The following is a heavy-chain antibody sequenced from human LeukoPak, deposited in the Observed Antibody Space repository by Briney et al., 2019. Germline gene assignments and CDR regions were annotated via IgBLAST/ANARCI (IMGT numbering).Heavy chain of an antibody. Sequence: SETLSLTCTVSGGSISSSSYYWGWIRQPPGKGLEWIGSIYYSGSTYYNPSLKSRVTISVDTSKNQFSLKLSSVTAADTAVYYCARGRSGSYLLVAFDIWGQGTMVTVSS. J-gene: IGHJ3*02. V-gene: IGHV4-39*07. CDR2: IYYSGST. CDR3: ARGRSGSYLLVAFDI. CDR1: GGSISSSSYY. D-gene: IGHD1-26*01.